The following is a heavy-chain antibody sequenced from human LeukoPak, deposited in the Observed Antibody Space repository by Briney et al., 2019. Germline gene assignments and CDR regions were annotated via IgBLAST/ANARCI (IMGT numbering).Heavy chain of an antibody. J-gene: IGHJ4*02. V-gene: IGHV3-23*01. CDR3: AKVGLYDYVWGSYRSLGVFDY. CDR1: GFTFDDYA. D-gene: IGHD3-16*02. Sequence: GGSLRLSCAASGFTFDDYAMSWVRQAPGKGLEWVSAISGSGGSTYYADSVKGRFTISRDNSKNTLYLQMNSLRAEDTAVYYCAKVGLYDYVWGSYRSLGVFDYWGQGTLVTVSS. CDR2: ISGSGGST.